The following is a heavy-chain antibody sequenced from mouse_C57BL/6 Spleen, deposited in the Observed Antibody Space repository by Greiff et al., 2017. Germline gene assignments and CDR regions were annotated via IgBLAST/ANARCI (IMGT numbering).Heavy chain of an antibody. CDR2: INPSKGGT. D-gene: IGHD1-1*01. J-gene: IGHJ4*01. CDR1: GYTFTGYW. CDR3: ARYGSSLYYAMDY. V-gene: IGHV1-53*01. Sequence: VQLQQPGTELVKPGASVKLSCKASGYTFTGYWMHWVKQRPGQGLEWIGNINPSKGGTNYNEKFKSKATLTVDKSSRTAYMQLRSLTSEDSAVYYCARYGSSLYYAMDYWGQGTSVTVSS.